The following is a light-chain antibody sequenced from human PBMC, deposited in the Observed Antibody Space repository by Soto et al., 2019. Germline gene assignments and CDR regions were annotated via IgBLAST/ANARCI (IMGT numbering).Light chain of an antibody. CDR3: QQYGSSPLFT. Sequence: EIVLTQSPGTLSLSPGERASLSCRASQRDSSNYLAWYQQKPGQAPRLLIYGASNRATGIPDRFSGSGSGTDFTLTISRLEPEDFAVYYCQQYGSSPLFTFGPGTKVDVK. CDR1: QRDSSNY. J-gene: IGKJ3*01. V-gene: IGKV3-20*01. CDR2: GAS.